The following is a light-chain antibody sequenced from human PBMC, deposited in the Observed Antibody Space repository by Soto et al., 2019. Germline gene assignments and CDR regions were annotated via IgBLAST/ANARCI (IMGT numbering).Light chain of an antibody. V-gene: IGKV1-39*01. CDR2: SAS. Sequence: DIQMTQSPSSLSASVGDRVTITCRASQSISSHLNWYQQRPGEAPELLIYSASSLQSGVPSRFRGSGSGADFTLTISSLQPEDFATYYCQQSYSTPYTFGQGTRLEIK. J-gene: IGKJ2*01. CDR3: QQSYSTPYT. CDR1: QSISSH.